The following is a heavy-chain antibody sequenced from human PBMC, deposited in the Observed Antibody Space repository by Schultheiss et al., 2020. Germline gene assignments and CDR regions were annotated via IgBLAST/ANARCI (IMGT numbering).Heavy chain of an antibody. Sequence: GGSLRLSCAASGFTFSSYAMSWVRQAPGKGLVWVSRINSDGSSTSYADSVKGRFTISRDNAKNTLYLQMNSLRAEDTAVYYCARMRYSSSRIDYWGQGTLVTVSS. D-gene: IGHD6-13*01. CDR2: INSDGSST. V-gene: IGHV3-74*01. CDR1: GFTFSSYA. J-gene: IGHJ4*02. CDR3: ARMRYSSSRIDY.